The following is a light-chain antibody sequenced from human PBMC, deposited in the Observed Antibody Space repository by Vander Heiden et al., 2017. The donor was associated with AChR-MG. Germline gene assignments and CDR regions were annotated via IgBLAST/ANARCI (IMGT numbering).Light chain of an antibody. J-gene: IGLJ2*01. CDR3: AAWDDSLNGPV. Sequence: QSILTQPPAASGTRGQRVTISCSGTSSTFASNTVNWYQQLPGPAPKLLIYSNNQRPSGVPDRFSGSKSGTSASLAISGLQSEDEADYYCAAWDDSLNGPVFGGGTKLTVL. CDR2: SNN. CDR1: SSTFASNT. V-gene: IGLV1-44*01.